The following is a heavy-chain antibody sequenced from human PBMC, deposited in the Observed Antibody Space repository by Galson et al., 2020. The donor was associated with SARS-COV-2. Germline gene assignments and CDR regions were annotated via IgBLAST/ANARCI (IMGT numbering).Heavy chain of an antibody. D-gene: IGHD2-15*01. CDR3: ARGGGIGVVAATGTTVTTIFDS. V-gene: IGHV4-34*01. J-gene: IGHJ4*01. CDR2: INHSGST. CDR1: GGSFSGYY. Sequence: SETLSLTCAVYGGSFSGYYWSWIRQPPGKGLEWIGEINHSGSTNYNPSLKSRVTISVDTSKNQFYLRLSSVIAADTAVYYCARGGGIGVVAATGTTVTTIFDSWGHGTLVTVSS.